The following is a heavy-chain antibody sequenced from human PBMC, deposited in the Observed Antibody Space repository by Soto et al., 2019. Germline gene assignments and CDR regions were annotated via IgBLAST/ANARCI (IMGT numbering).Heavy chain of an antibody. V-gene: IGHV1-18*01. CDR2: INTYNGHT. Sequence: QIQLVQSGAEVKKPGASVKVSCKTSGYTFTSYGISWVRQAPGQGLEWMGWINTYNGHTSYAQKLQDRVTMTTDTSTSTAYMELRRLRSDDPAVYYCARGLSGEVAYWGQGTLVTVSS. D-gene: IGHD5-12*01. CDR1: GYTFTSYG. CDR3: ARGLSGEVAY. J-gene: IGHJ4*02.